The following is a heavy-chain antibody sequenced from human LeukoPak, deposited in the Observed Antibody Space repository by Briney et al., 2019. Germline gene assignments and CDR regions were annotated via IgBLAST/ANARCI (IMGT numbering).Heavy chain of an antibody. CDR2: IYYSGST. J-gene: IGHJ4*02. CDR3: ARAAVRYFPHWLTY. Sequence: SETLSLTCTVSGGSISSYYWSWIRQPPGKGLEWIGYIYYSGSTNYNPSLKSRVTISVDTSKNQFSLKLSSVTAADTAVYYCARAAVRYFPHWLTYWGQGTLVTVSS. CDR1: GGSISSYY. D-gene: IGHD3-9*01. V-gene: IGHV4-59*01.